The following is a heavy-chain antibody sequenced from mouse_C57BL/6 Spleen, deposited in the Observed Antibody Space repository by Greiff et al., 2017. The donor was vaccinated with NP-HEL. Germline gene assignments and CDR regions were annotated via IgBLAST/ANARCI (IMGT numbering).Heavy chain of an antibody. CDR3: ARRGPYYGSSYGYFDY. CDR1: GYTFTSYW. Sequence: VQLQQSGAELVMPGASVKLSCKASGYTFTSYWMHWVKQRPGQGLEWIGEIDPSDSYTNYNQKFKGKSTLTVDKSSSTAYMQLSSLTSEDSAVYYCARRGPYYGSSYGYFDYWGQGTTLTVSS. CDR2: IDPSDSYT. V-gene: IGHV1-69*01. D-gene: IGHD1-1*01. J-gene: IGHJ2*01.